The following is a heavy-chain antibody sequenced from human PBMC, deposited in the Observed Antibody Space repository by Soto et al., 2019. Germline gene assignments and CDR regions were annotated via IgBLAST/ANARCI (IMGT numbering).Heavy chain of an antibody. CDR2: INPNSGGT. Sequence: QVQLVQSGAEVKKPGASVKVSCKASGYTFTGYYMHWVRQAPGQGLEWRGWINPNSGGTNYAQKFQGWVNMTRDTSISTAYMELSRLRSDDTAVYYCARGPGRFGELSADYWGQGTLVTVSS. D-gene: IGHD3-10*01. CDR3: ARGPGRFGELSADY. CDR1: GYTFTGYY. V-gene: IGHV1-2*04. J-gene: IGHJ4*02.